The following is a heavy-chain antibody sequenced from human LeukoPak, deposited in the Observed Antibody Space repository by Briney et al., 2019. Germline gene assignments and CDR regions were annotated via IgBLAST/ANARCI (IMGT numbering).Heavy chain of an antibody. V-gene: IGHV4-59*01. CDR3: ARVRGSPGKITVTPVYYYYYMDV. D-gene: IGHD4-11*01. Sequence: SETLSLTCTVSGGSISSYYWSWIRQPPGKGLEWIGYIYYSGSTNYNPSLKSRVTISVDTSKTQFSLKLSSVTAADTAVYYCARVRGSPGKITVTPVYYYYYMDVWGKGTNVTVSS. J-gene: IGHJ6*03. CDR2: IYYSGST. CDR1: GGSISSYY.